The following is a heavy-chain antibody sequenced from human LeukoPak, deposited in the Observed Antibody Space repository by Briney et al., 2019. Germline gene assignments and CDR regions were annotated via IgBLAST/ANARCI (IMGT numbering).Heavy chain of an antibody. V-gene: IGHV1-2*02. CDR3: ASHCSTSCYSDY. CDR1: GCTFTGYY. J-gene: IGHJ4*02. D-gene: IGHD2-2*02. Sequence: ASVKVSCKASGCTFTGYYMHWVRQAPGQGLEWMGWINPNSGGTNYAQKFQGRVTMTRDTSISTAYMELSRLRSDDTAVYYCASHCSTSCYSDYWGQGTLVTVSS. CDR2: INPNSGGT.